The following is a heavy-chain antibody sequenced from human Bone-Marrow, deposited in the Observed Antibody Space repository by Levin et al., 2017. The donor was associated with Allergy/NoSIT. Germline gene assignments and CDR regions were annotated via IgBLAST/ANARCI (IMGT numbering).Heavy chain of an antibody. CDR1: EFSFSKHA. Sequence: ETLSLTCAASEFSFSKHAMSWVRQAPGKGLEWVSSFSGSGGSTYYAESVKGRFTISRDNSKKTLYLQMNSLRAEDTAIYYCAKNLRDGYHFAYWGHGTLVTVSS. V-gene: IGHV3-23*01. CDR2: FSGSGGST. J-gene: IGHJ4*01. D-gene: IGHD5-24*01. CDR3: AKNLRDGYHFAY.